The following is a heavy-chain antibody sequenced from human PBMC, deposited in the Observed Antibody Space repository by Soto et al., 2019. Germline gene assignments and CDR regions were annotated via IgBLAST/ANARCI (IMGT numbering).Heavy chain of an antibody. D-gene: IGHD5-12*01. J-gene: IGHJ6*02. V-gene: IGHV1-69*13. CDR1: GGTFSSYA. CDR2: IIPIFGTA. CDR3: AREEPSRGYDWMCEGYYYGMDV. Sequence: GASVKVSCKASGGTFSSYAISWVRQAPGQGLEWMGGIIPIFGTANYAQKFQGRVTITADESTSTAYMELSSLRSEETAVYYCAREEPSRGYDWMCEGYYYGMDVWGQGTTVTVSS.